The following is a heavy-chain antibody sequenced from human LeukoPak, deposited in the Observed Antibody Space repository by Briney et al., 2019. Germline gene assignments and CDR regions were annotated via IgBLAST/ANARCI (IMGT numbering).Heavy chain of an antibody. CDR3: ARRSALLWFGELSSTLDY. CDR2: INHSGST. Sequence: SETLSLTCAVYGGSFSGYYWSWIRQPPGKGLEWIGEINHSGSTNYNPSLKSRVTISVDTSKNQFSLKLSSVTAADTAVYYCARRSALLWFGELSSTLDYWGQGTLVTVSS. D-gene: IGHD3-10*01. V-gene: IGHV4-34*01. J-gene: IGHJ4*02. CDR1: GGSFSGYY.